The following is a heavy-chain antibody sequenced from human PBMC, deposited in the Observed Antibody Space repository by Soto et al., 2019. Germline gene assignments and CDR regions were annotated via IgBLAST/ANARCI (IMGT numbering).Heavy chain of an antibody. J-gene: IGHJ3*02. CDR1: GFTFDDYA. Sequence: GGSLRLSCAASGFTFDDYAMHWVRQAPGKGLEWVSGISWNSGSIGYADSVKGRFTISRDNAKNSLYLQMNSLRAEDTALYYCAKEGWAVAGRNDAFDIWGQGTMVTVSS. V-gene: IGHV3-9*01. CDR3: AKEGWAVAGRNDAFDI. CDR2: ISWNSGSI. D-gene: IGHD6-19*01.